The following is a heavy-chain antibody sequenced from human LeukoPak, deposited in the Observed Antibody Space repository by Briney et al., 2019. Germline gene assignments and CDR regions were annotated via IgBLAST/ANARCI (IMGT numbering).Heavy chain of an antibody. CDR2: IFYSGNT. Sequence: PSETLSLTCTVSGGSISSYYWDWTRQPPGKGLEWIGAIFYSGNTYYNPSLKSRVTISVDTSKNQFSLKLSSVTAADTAVYYCARHRMPDALASAFDYWGQGTLVTVSS. D-gene: IGHD2-15*01. V-gene: IGHV4-39*01. CDR3: ARHRMPDALASAFDY. CDR1: GGSISSYY. J-gene: IGHJ4*02.